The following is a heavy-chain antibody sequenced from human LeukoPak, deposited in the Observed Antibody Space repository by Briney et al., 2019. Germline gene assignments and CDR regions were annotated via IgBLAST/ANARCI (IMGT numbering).Heavy chain of an antibody. CDR3: ERLTAMVNLIFAY. V-gene: IGHV4-61*01. CDR1: GGSVSSGISE. CDR2: IYYSGST. Sequence: PSETLSLKCTVSGGSVSSGISEWSLIRQPPGEGLEGIGYIYYSGSTNYNPSLKSRVTTSVDTSKNQFSLKLSSVTAADTAVYYCERLTAMVNLIFAYWGQGTLLTVSS. J-gene: IGHJ4*02. D-gene: IGHD5-18*01.